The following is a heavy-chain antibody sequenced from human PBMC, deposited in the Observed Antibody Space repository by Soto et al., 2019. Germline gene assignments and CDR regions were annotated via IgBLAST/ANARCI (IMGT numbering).Heavy chain of an antibody. Sequence: EVQLVESGGGLVQPGGSLRLSCAASGFTVSTKYMSWVRQAPGKGLEWVSVIYSGGSTFYADSVRGRFTISRDNSKNTVNLQRTSLRAEDTAVYYCAREPWAADYWGQGTLVTVSS. CDR2: IYSGGST. CDR3: AREPWAADY. CDR1: GFTVSTKY. D-gene: IGHD3-16*01. J-gene: IGHJ4*02. V-gene: IGHV3-66*01.